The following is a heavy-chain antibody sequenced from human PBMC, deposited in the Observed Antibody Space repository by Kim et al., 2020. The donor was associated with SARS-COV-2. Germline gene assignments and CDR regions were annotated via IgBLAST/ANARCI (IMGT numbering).Heavy chain of an antibody. CDR1: GFTFSSYA. J-gene: IGHJ4*02. V-gene: IGHV3-64*01. CDR2: ISSNGGGT. CDR3: AREWSSGWSLKFDY. Sequence: GGSLRLSCAASGFTFSSYAMHWVRQAPGKGLDYVSTISSNGGGTYYANSVKGRFTISRDNSKNTLYLQMGSLRAEDMAVYYCAREWSSGWSLKFDYWGQG. D-gene: IGHD6-19*01.